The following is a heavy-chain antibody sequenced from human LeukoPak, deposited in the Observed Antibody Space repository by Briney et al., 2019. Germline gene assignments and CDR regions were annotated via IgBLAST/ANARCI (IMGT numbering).Heavy chain of an antibody. J-gene: IGHJ2*01. CDR2: IYYSGST. Sequence: PSETLSLTCTVSGGSISSSSYYWGWIRQPPGKGLEWIGSIYYSGSTYYNPSLKSRVTISVDTSKNQFSLKLSSVTAADTAVYYCARPPSSGSSSWYPDQYWYFDLWGRGTLVTVSS. D-gene: IGHD6-13*01. V-gene: IGHV4-39*01. CDR1: GGSISSSSYY. CDR3: ARPPSSGSSSWYPDQYWYFDL.